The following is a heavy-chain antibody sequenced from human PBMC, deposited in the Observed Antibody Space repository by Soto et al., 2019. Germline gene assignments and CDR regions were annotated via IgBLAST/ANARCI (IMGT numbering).Heavy chain of an antibody. J-gene: IGHJ4*02. CDR3: ARDHIYWSGSAADDY. CDR2: ISSSSSYI. Sequence: EVQLVESGGGLVKPGGSLRLSCAASGFTFSSYSMNWVRQAPGKGLEWASSISSSSSYIYYADSVKGRFTISRDNAKNSLYLQMNSLRAEDTAVYYCARDHIYWSGSAADDYWGQGTLVTVSS. V-gene: IGHV3-21*01. D-gene: IGHD3-3*01. CDR1: GFTFSSYS.